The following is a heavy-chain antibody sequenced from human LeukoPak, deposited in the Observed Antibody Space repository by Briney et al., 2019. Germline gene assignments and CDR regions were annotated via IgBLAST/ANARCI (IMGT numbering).Heavy chain of an antibody. CDR2: ISSSSSTI. Sequence: GGSLRLSCAASGFTFSSYSMNWVRQAPGKGLEWVSYISSSSSTIYYADSVKGRFTISRDNAKNSLYLQMNSLRAEDTAVYYCARALLYYDSYYFDYWGQGTLVTVSS. CDR3: ARALLYYDSYYFDY. CDR1: GFTFSSYS. J-gene: IGHJ4*02. V-gene: IGHV3-48*01. D-gene: IGHD3-22*01.